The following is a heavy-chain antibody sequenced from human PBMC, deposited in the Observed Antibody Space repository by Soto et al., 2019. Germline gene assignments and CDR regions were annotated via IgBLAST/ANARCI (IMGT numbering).Heavy chain of an antibody. CDR3: ARDRVAAAGTYWFDP. CDR1: GFTFSSYA. CDR2: ISGSGGST. Sequence: GGSLRLSCAASGFTFSSYAMSWVRQAPGKGLEWVSAISGSGGSTYYADSVKGRFTISRDNSKNTLYLQMNSLRAEDTAVYYCARDRVAAAGTYWFDPWGQGTLVTVSS. V-gene: IGHV3-23*01. J-gene: IGHJ5*02. D-gene: IGHD6-13*01.